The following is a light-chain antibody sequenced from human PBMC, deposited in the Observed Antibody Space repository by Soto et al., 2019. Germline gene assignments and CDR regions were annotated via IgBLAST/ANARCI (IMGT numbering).Light chain of an antibody. V-gene: IGLV2-11*01. CDR2: DVS. CDR1: SSDVGGYNY. CDR3: CSYAGSYTGV. Sequence: QSALTQPRSVSGSPGQSVTISCTGTSSDVGGYNYVSWYQQHPGKVPKVIISDVSKRPSGVPDRFSGSKSGNTASLTISGLQAEDEADYYCCSYAGSYTGVFGTGTKVTVL. J-gene: IGLJ1*01.